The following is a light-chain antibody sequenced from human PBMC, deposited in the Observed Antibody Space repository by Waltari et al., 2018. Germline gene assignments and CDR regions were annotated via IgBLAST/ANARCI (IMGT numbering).Light chain of an antibody. CDR1: QSVSSN. Sequence: ETVMTQSPATLSVSPGERATLSCRASQSVSSNLAWYQQKPGQAPRLLIYGASTRATGIPARFGGSGSGTEFTLTISSLQSEDFAVYYCQQYNNWPSLFTFGPGTKVDIK. CDR2: GAS. CDR3: QQYNNWPSLFT. J-gene: IGKJ3*01. V-gene: IGKV3-15*01.